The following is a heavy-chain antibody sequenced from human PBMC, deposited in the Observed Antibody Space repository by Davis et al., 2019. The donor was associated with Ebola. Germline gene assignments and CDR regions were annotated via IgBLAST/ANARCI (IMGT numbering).Heavy chain of an antibody. V-gene: IGHV4-61*01. Sequence: MPSETLSLTCTVSGGSVSSGSYYWSWIRQPPEKGLEWVGYIYYSGSTNCNPSLKSRVTISVDTSKNQFSLKLSSVTAADTAVYYCARDHGGKGYYFDYWGQGTLVTVSS. CDR1: GGSVSSGSYY. D-gene: IGHD2-15*01. CDR3: ARDHGGKGYYFDY. J-gene: IGHJ4*02. CDR2: IYYSGST.